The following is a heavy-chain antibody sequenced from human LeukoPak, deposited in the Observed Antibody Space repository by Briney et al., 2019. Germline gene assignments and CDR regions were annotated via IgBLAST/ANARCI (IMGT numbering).Heavy chain of an antibody. J-gene: IGHJ4*02. CDR1: GESVSSTNW. V-gene: IGHV4-4*02. D-gene: IGHD5-24*01. CDR2: IYHSGTT. Sequence: SGTLSLTCAVSGESVSSTNWWSWVRQPPGKGLEWIGEIYHSGTTNYNPSLKSRVTISIDTSKNQFSLNLRSVTAADTAVYYCARGGRYNRPFDYWGQGTLVTVSS. CDR3: ARGGRYNRPFDY.